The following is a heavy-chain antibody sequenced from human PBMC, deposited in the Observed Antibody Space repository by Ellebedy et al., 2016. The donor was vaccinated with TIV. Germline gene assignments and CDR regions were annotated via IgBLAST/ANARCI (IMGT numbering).Heavy chain of an antibody. J-gene: IGHJ6*02. D-gene: IGHD3-16*01. V-gene: IGHV3-30*02. Sequence: GESLKISCAASGFTTSGMHWVRQAPGKGLEWVAFIRSDGITKYYADTVTGRFTISRDNSKNTLDLQMSSLRPEDTALYYCVKGAYPVPTVMAVWGQGTTVIVSS. CDR3: VKGAYPVPTVMAV. CDR2: IRSDGITK. CDR1: GFTTSG.